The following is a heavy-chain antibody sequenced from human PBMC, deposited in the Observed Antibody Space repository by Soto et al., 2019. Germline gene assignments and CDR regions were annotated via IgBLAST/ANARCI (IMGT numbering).Heavy chain of an antibody. J-gene: IGHJ5*02. CDR3: ARVRYYYETNGPNDH. Sequence: GASVKVSCKASGYTFTSYYIRWVRQAPAQGLEWMGWINPNSGDTKYVQKFQGRLTLTRDTSISEAYMELSRLRSDDTAVYYCARVRYYYETNGPNDHWGQGTLVTVSS. V-gene: IGHV1-2*02. CDR1: GYTFTSYY. CDR2: INPNSGDT. D-gene: IGHD3-22*01.